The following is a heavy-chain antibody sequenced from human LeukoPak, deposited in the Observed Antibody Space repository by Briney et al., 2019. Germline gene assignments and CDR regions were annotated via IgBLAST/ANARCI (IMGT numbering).Heavy chain of an antibody. J-gene: IGHJ4*02. CDR3: VKDMMITFGGIIVGPFDY. V-gene: IGHV3-64D*06. D-gene: IGHD3-16*02. CDR2: ISGDGNTT. Sequence: GGSLRLSCLASGFTFNYYAMHWVRQAPRKGLEYVSAISGDGNTTYYADSVKGRFPISRDNSKNTLYLHMSSLRTEETAVYYCVKDMMITFGGIIVGPFDYWGQGTLVPVSS. CDR1: GFTFNYYA.